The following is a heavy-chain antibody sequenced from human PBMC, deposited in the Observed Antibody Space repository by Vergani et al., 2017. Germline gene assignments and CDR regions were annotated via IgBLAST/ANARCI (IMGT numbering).Heavy chain of an antibody. J-gene: IGHJ5*02. CDR3: ARDADYGDYGVYWFDP. CDR2: ISAYNGNT. Sequence: QVQLVQSGAEVKKPGASVKVSCKASGYTFTSYGISWVRQAPGQGLEWMGWISAYNGNTNYAQKLQGRVTMTTDTSTSTTYMELRSLRSDDTAVYYCARDADYGDYGVYWFDPWGQGTLVTVSS. V-gene: IGHV1-18*01. CDR1: GYTFTSYG. D-gene: IGHD4-17*01.